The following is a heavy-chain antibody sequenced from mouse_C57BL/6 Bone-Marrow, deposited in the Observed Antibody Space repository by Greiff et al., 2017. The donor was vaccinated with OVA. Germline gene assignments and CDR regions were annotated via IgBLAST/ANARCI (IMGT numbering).Heavy chain of an antibody. J-gene: IGHJ4*01. CDR3: AIYYEGYYYAMDY. Sequence: VQLQQSGPELVKPGASVKISCKASGYTFTDYYMNWVKQSHGKSLEWIGDINPNNGGTSYNQKFKGKATLTVDKSSSTAYMELRSLTSEDSAVYYCAIYYEGYYYAMDYWGQGTSVTVSS. D-gene: IGHD2-4*01. CDR2: INPNNGGT. V-gene: IGHV1-26*01. CDR1: GYTFTDYY.